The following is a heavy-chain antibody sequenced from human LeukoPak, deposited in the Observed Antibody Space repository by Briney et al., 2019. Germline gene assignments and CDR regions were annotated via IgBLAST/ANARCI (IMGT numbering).Heavy chain of an antibody. Sequence: SETLSLTCTVSGGSISSYYLSWIRQPPGKGLEWMAYIYYSGSTNYNPYLMSRVIILVGKTKNHFLFQQIYMTAADKAVVYCAGHPPKSFFDYGGQGTLVTVSS. J-gene: IGHJ4*03. CDR2: IYYSGST. V-gene: IGHV4-59*08. CDR1: GGSISSYY. CDR3: AGHPPKSFFDY.